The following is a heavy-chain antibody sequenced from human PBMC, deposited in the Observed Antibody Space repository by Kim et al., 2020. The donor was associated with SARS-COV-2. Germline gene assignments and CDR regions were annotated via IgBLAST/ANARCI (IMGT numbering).Heavy chain of an antibody. Sequence: GGSLRLSCIVSGITFNNYVMHWVRQTPGKGLEWVAVISSDGSNKFYADSVKGRFTISRDNSKNLLFLEMNSLRAEDTGLYYCAGVYHYDNSGYLGPVYFHHWGQGTLVTVSS. D-gene: IGHD3-22*01. J-gene: IGHJ1*01. CDR2: ISSDGSNK. V-gene: IGHV3-30-3*01. CDR1: GITFNNYV. CDR3: AGVYHYDNSGYLGPVYFHH.